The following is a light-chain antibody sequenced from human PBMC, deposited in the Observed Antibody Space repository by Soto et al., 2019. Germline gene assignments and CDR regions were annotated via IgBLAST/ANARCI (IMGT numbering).Light chain of an antibody. CDR3: CAYAGSSPL. CDR2: EVN. CDR1: SSDVGGYNY. V-gene: IGLV2-23*02. J-gene: IGLJ3*02. Sequence: QSALTQPASVSGSPGQSITISCTGTSSDVGGYNYVSWYQQHPGRAPKLMIFEVNNRPSGVSNRFSGSKSGNTASLTISGLQADDEADYYCCAYAGSSPLFGGGTKLTVL.